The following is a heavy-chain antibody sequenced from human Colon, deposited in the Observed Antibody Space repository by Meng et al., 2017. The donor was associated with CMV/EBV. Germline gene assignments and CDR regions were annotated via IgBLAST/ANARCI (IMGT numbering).Heavy chain of an antibody. Sequence: SWAASGGILGDYVMHWVRQAPGKGLEWVAFISSAGTNTNYAGAVKGRFTISRDNSRNILYLQMNNLRPDDTAVYYCARGGGLDTLAAFDIWGQGTMVTVSS. CDR1: GGILGDYV. D-gene: IGHD1-1*01. CDR3: ARGGGLDTLAAFDI. J-gene: IGHJ3*02. V-gene: IGHV3-30-3*01. CDR2: ISSAGTNT.